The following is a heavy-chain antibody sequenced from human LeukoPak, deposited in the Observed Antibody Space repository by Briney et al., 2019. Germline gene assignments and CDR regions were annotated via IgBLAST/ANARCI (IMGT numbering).Heavy chain of an antibody. CDR2: ISYDGKET. D-gene: IGHD5-18*01. J-gene: IGHJ4*02. Sequence: GTSLRLSCGASGFTFSSYSMHWVRQAPGKGLEWVAVISYDGKETYYADSVKGRFTISRDNSKNTLYLQMNSLRAEDTAVYYCAKGTALDTAMVKDDYWGQGTLVTVSS. CDR1: GFTFSSYS. V-gene: IGHV3-30*04. CDR3: AKGTALDTAMVKDDY.